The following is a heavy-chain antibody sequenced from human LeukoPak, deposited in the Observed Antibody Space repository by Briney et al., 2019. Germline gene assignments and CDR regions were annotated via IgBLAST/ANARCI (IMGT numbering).Heavy chain of an antibody. CDR2: IIPIFGTA. Sequence: GASVNVSCKASGGTLSSYAISWVRQAPGQGLECMGGIIPIFGTANYAQKFQGRVTITADESTSTAYMELSSLRSEDTAVYYCARYGGHSYGYEVYYGMDVWGQGTTVTVSS. V-gene: IGHV1-69*13. CDR3: ARYGGHSYGYEVYYGMDV. D-gene: IGHD5-18*01. CDR1: GGTLSSYA. J-gene: IGHJ6*02.